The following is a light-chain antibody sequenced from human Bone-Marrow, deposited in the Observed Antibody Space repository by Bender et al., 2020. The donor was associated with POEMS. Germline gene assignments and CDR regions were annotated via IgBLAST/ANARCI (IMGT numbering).Light chain of an antibody. V-gene: IGLV2-14*03. CDR1: SSDVGAYNH. CDR2: DVH. J-gene: IGLJ3*02. CDR3: SSYARGKTWV. Sequence: QSALTQPPSVSGSPGQSITISCTGTSSDVGAYNHVSWYQQHPGKAPKMIIFDVHNRPSEVPDRFSGSKSGNTASLTVSGLQAEDEADYYCSSYARGKTWVFGGGTKVTVL.